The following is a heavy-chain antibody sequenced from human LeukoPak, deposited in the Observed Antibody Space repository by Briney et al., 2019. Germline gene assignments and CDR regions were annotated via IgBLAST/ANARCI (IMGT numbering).Heavy chain of an antibody. CDR2: INEDGSQK. CDR3: ATPTVGATWAAY. V-gene: IGHV3-7*01. Sequence: GGSLRLSCAASGFTFSRYWMSWVRQAPGKGLEWVANINEDGSQKYYVCSVTGRFTISRDNAKNSVYLQMNSLRAEDTAVYYCATPTVGATWAAYWGQGALVTVSS. D-gene: IGHD1-26*01. J-gene: IGHJ4*02. CDR1: GFTFSRYW.